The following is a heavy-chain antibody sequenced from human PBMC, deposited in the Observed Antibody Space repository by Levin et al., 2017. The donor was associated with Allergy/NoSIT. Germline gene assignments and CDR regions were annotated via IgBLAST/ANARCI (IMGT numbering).Heavy chain of an antibody. CDR1: GGSIRSYH. CDR2: IYYSGST. Sequence: SQTLSLPCTVSGGSIRSYHWSWIRQPPGRGLEWIGYIYYSGSTHYNPSLTSRVTISVDTSKNQFSLKLSSVTAADTAVYYCARDRSRPAGNHFYYYGMDVWGLGTTVTVSS. J-gene: IGHJ6*02. V-gene: IGHV4-59*01. D-gene: IGHD2-2*01. CDR3: ARDRSRPAGNHFYYYGMDV.